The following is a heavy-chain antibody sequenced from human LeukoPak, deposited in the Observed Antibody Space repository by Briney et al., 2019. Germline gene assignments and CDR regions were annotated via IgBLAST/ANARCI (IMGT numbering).Heavy chain of an antibody. D-gene: IGHD4-17*01. Sequence: SVKVSCKASGGTFSSYAISWVRQAPGQGLEWMGRIIPILGIANYAQKFQGRVTITADKSTSTAYMELSSLRSEDTAVYYCARAPPVTNVYYYYGMDVWGQGTTVTVSS. J-gene: IGHJ6*02. CDR2: IIPILGIA. CDR3: ARAPPVTNVYYYYGMDV. CDR1: GGTFSSYA. V-gene: IGHV1-69*04.